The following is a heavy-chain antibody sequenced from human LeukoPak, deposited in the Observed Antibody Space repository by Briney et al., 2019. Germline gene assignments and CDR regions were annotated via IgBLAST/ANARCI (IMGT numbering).Heavy chain of an antibody. Sequence: PGGSLRLSCAASGFTFSSYAMSWVRQAPGKGLEWISDIRSSRRIYYADSVTGRFTISRDNANNSLSLQMNSLRVEDTAVYYCARGRTTVNGGIYFDYWGQGTLVTVSS. D-gene: IGHD4-17*01. V-gene: IGHV3-48*01. CDR2: IRSSRRI. CDR1: GFTFSSYA. CDR3: ARGRTTVNGGIYFDY. J-gene: IGHJ4*02.